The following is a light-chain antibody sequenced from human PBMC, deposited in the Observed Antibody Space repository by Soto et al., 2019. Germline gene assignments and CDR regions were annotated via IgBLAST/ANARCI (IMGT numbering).Light chain of an antibody. CDR3: CSYAGSYTYV. CDR1: SSDVGGYNY. V-gene: IGLV2-14*01. CDR2: EVS. Sequence: QSVLTQPASVSGSPGQSITISCTGTSSDVGGYNYVSWYQQYPGKAPKLMIYEVSNRPSGVSNRFSGSKSGNTASLTISGLQAEDEADYYCCSYAGSYTYVFGTGTKLTVL. J-gene: IGLJ1*01.